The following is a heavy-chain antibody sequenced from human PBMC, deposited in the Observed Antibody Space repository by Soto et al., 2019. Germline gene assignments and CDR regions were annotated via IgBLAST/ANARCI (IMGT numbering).Heavy chain of an antibody. D-gene: IGHD1-20*01. J-gene: IGHJ4*02. V-gene: IGHV3-66*01. CDR1: GFTVSNNY. Sequence: ELQLVASGGGLVQPGGSLRLSCAASGFTVSNNYLRWVRQAPGKGLEWVSLIFRNGDTRYADSVKGRFTISRDSSRNTLYLQMNSLRVADTAVYYCARDGTYNWVWGQGIQVTVSS. CDR3: ARDGTYNWV. CDR2: IFRNGDT.